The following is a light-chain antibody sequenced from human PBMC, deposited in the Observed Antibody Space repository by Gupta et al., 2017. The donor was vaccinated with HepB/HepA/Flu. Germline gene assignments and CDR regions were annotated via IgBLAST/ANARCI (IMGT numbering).Light chain of an antibody. CDR2: QDN. CDR3: QAWDSSTAV. Sequence: SYELTQPPSVSVSPGQTASISCFGDKLGDKYACWYQQKSGQSPILVIYQDNKRPSGIPERFSGSSSGDTATLSISGTQARDEADYYCQAWDSSTAVFGGGTRLTVL. V-gene: IGLV3-1*01. CDR1: KLGDKY. J-gene: IGLJ3*02.